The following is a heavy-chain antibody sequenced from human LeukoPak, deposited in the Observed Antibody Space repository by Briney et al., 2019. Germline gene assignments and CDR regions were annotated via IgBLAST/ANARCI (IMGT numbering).Heavy chain of an antibody. CDR3: VGAATFGGVIAEG. D-gene: IGHD3-16*02. Sequence: GGSLRLSCAASGFTFSSYTMNWVRQPPGKGLEWVSNIGTSSTTIYYADSVKGRFTISRDNAKNSLYLQMNSLRADDTAVYYCVGAATFGGVIAEGWGQGTMVTVSS. CDR2: IGTSSTTI. V-gene: IGHV3-48*01. CDR1: GFTFSSYT. J-gene: IGHJ3*01.